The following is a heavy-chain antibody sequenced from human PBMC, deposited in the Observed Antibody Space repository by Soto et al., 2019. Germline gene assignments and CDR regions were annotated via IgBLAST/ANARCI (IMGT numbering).Heavy chain of an antibody. CDR1: GYTFTSYA. CDR2: INAGNGNT. J-gene: IGHJ4*02. V-gene: IGHV1-3*01. D-gene: IGHD6-19*01. Sequence: ASVEVSCKASGYTFTSYAMHWVRQAPGQRLEWMGWINAGNGNTKYSQKFQGRVTITRDTSASTAYMELSSLRSEDTAVYYCARVSIAVAGSPFDYWGQGTLVTVSS. CDR3: ARVSIAVAGSPFDY.